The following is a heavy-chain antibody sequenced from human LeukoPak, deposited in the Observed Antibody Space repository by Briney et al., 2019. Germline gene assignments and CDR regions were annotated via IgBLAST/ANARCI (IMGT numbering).Heavy chain of an antibody. CDR3: ARLDIVGANEGAPDDY. CDR2: IYYSGST. Sequence: SETLSLTCTVSGGSISSSSYYWGWIRQPPGKGLEWIGSIYYSGSTYYNPSLKSRVTISVDTSKNQFSLKLSSVTAADTAVYYCARLDIVGANEGAPDDYWGQGTLVTVSS. CDR1: GGSISSSSYY. V-gene: IGHV4-39*01. J-gene: IGHJ4*02. D-gene: IGHD1-26*01.